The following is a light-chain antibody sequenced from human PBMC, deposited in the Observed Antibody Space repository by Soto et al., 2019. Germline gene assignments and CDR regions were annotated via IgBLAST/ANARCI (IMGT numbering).Light chain of an antibody. CDR3: QQYNSYRT. V-gene: IGKV1-5*03. Sequence: DIQLTQSPSTLSASVGDRVTITCRASHSVNSWLAWFQQKPGKAPKLLIYKASTLESGVPSRFSGSGSGTEFTLNISSLQPDDFANYYCQQYNSYRTFGQGTKVDIK. CDR1: HSVNSW. CDR2: KAS. J-gene: IGKJ1*01.